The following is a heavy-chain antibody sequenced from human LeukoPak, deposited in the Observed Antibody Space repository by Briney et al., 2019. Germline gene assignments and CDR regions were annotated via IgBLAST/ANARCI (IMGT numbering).Heavy chain of an antibody. V-gene: IGHV5-51*01. Sequence: GESLKISCKGSGYSFTSYWIGWVRQMPGKGLEWMGIIFPGDSDTRYSPSFQGQVTISADKSISTAYLQWSSLKASNTAMYHFARGGYFSNDVCYRFDYWGQGTLVTVSS. CDR1: GYSFTSYW. CDR2: IFPGDSDT. D-gene: IGHD2-8*01. J-gene: IGHJ4*02. CDR3: ARGGYFSNDVCYRFDY.